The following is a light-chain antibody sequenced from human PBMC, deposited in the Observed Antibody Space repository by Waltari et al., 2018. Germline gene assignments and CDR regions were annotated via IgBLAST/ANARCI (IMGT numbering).Light chain of an antibody. CDR3: SSRNGRANEVV. J-gene: IGLJ3*02. CDR2: GKD. Sequence: SSELTQDPAVSVALGQTVRITCQGDSLRTSYAGWYQLKPGQAPVLVMFGKDKRPSGIPDRFSGYSSGTTSSLTITGAQAEDEADYCCSSRNGRANEVVFAGGTKVTVL. CDR1: SLRTSY. V-gene: IGLV3-19*01.